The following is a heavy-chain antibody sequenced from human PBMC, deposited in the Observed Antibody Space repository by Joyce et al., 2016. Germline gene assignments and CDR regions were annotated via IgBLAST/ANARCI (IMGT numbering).Heavy chain of an antibody. V-gene: IGHV4-39*07. D-gene: IGHD3-10*01. Sequence: QLQLQESGPGLVKPSETLSLTCTVSGDSISSSPYYWGWIRQPPGKGLGWIGGIYYSGSTYYNPSLKSRVTISVDTSKNQFSLKLTSVTAADTAVYFCARVGDYGSGSSEWGQGTLVTVSS. CDR3: ARVGDYGSGSSE. CDR2: IYYSGST. CDR1: GDSISSSPYY. J-gene: IGHJ4*02.